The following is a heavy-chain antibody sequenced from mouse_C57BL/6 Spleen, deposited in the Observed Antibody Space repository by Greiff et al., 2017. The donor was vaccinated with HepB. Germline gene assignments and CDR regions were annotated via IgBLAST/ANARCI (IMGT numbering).Heavy chain of an antibody. CDR1: GYTFTSYW. V-gene: IGHV1-55*01. D-gene: IGHD2-4*01. CDR3: ARDDSNYAMDY. J-gene: IGHJ4*01. Sequence: QVQLQQSGAELVKPGASVKMSCKASGYTFTSYWITWVKQRPGQGLEWIGDIYPGSGSTNYNEKFKSKATLTVDTSSSTAYMQLSSLTSEDSAVYYCARDDSNYAMDYWGQGTSVTVSS. CDR2: IYPGSGST.